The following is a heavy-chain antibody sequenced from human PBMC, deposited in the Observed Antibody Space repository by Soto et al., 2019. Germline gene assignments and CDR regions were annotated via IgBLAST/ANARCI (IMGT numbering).Heavy chain of an antibody. CDR1: GGSISSGGYS. V-gene: IGHV4-30-2*01. D-gene: IGHD6-13*01. Sequence: SETLSLTCAVSGGSISSGGYSWSWIRQPPGKGLEWIGYIYHSGSTYYNPSLKSRVTISVDKSNNQFSLKLSSVTAADTAVYYCARHGPIAAAGSVFDYWGQGTLVTVSS. J-gene: IGHJ4*02. CDR2: IYHSGST. CDR3: ARHGPIAAAGSVFDY.